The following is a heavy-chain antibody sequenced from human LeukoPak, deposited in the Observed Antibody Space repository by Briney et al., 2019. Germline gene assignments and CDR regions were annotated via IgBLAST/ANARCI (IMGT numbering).Heavy chain of an antibody. CDR2: IIPILGIA. V-gene: IGHV1-69*04. J-gene: IGHJ6*02. Sequence: SVKVSCKASGGTFSSYAISWVRQAPGQGLEWMGRIIPILGIANYAQKFQGRVTITTDKSTSTAYMELSSLRSEDTAVYYCASPGYPTYYYYGMDVWGQGTTVTVSS. CDR3: ASPGYPTYYYYGMDV. D-gene: IGHD3-16*02. CDR1: GGTFSSYA.